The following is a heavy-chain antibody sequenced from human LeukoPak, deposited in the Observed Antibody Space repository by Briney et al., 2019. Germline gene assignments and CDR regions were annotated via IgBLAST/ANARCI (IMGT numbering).Heavy chain of an antibody. V-gene: IGHV3-13*01. CDR2: IGTAYDT. CDR3: ARTRVTPGIRGLQMRYFDH. D-gene: IGHD5-18*01. CDR1: GFDFSRSD. Sequence: GGSLRLSYAASGFDFSRSDMHWVRQVTGKGLEWVSGIGTAYDTFYPDSVKGRFTISRENGKNSVYLQVNSLRVDDSAVYYCARTRVTPGIRGLQMRYFDHWGQGTLVTVSS. J-gene: IGHJ4*02.